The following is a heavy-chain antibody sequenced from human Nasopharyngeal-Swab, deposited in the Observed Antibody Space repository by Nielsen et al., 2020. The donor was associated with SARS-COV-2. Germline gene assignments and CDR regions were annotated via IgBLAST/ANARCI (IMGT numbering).Heavy chain of an antibody. D-gene: IGHD7-27*01. J-gene: IGHJ4*02. CDR3: ARQGNWGLIASDY. CDR1: GYSFTSYW. V-gene: IGHV5-51*01. Sequence: GESLKISCKVSGYSFTSYWIGRVRQMPGKGLEWMGIIYPGDSDTRYSPSFQGLVTISADKSINTAYLQWSSLKASDTAIYYCARQGNWGLIASDYWGQGTLVTVSS. CDR2: IYPGDSDT.